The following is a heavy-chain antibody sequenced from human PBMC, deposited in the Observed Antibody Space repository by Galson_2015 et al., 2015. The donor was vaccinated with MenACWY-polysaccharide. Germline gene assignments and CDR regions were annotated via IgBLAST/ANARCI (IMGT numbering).Heavy chain of an antibody. V-gene: IGHV4-59*01. Sequence: SEPLSLTCSVSGGSLTAYYWAWIRQPPGKGLEWIGCIFYSGSTKYSPSLNSRVTISVDTSNNQFSLKLSSVTAADTAVYYCARSPGGYSSGGQIDSSGQGSLVTVSS. CDR1: GGSLTAYY. CDR2: IFYSGST. CDR3: ARSPGGYSSGGQIDS. J-gene: IGHJ4*02. D-gene: IGHD5-18*01.